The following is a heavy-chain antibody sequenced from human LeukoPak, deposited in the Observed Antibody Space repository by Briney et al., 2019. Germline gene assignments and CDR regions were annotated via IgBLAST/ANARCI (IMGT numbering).Heavy chain of an antibody. D-gene: IGHD6-13*01. CDR3: ATLHPPSWYSPYYYYYMDV. CDR1: GGSISSYY. CDR2: VYTSGST. V-gene: IGHV4-4*07. Sequence: PSETLSLTCTVSGGSISSYYWSWIRQPAGKGLEWIGRVYTSGSTNYNPSLKSRVTMSVDTSKNQFSLKLSSVTAADTAVYYCATLHPPSWYSPYYYYYMDVWGKGTTVTVSS. J-gene: IGHJ6*03.